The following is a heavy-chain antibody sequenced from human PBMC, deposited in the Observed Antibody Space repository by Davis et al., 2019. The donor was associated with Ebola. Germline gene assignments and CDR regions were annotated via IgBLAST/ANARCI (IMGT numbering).Heavy chain of an antibody. CDR3: ARSIKGDGRGGVDV. V-gene: IGHV3-48*02. Sequence: PGGSLRLSCTASGFTFSEYGMYWFRQAPGKGLEWLSYIGRFSDNINDEDSLDGRFTISRDNAKDSLSLNMNALRQDDTAVYYCARSIKGDGRGGVDVWGQGTSVTVSS. J-gene: IGHJ6*02. CDR2: IGRFSDNI. CDR1: GFTFSEYG. D-gene: IGHD1-14*01.